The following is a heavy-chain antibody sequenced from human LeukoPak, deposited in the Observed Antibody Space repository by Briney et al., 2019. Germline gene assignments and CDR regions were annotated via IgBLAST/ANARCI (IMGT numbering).Heavy chain of an antibody. CDR1: GGSISSSSYY. CDR3: ARGNIVLMVYANWFDP. D-gene: IGHD2-8*01. Sequence: KPSETLSLTCTVSGGSISSSSYYWGWIRQPPGKGLEWIGSIYYSGSTYYNPSLKSRVTISVDTSKNQFSLKLSSVTAADTAVYYCARGNIVLMVYANWFDPWGQGTLVTVSS. V-gene: IGHV4-39*07. J-gene: IGHJ5*02. CDR2: IYYSGST.